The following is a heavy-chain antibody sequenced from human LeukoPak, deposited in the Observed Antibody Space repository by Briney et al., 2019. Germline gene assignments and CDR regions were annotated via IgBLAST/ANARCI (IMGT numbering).Heavy chain of an antibody. CDR3: ARGRLLSRDGYNH. Sequence: ASVKVSCKASGYTFTGYYMHWVRQAPGQGLEWMGWINPNSGGTNYAQKFQGRVTMTRDTSISTAYMELSSLRSEDTAVYYCARGRLLSRDGYNHWGQGTLVTVSS. V-gene: IGHV1-2*02. D-gene: IGHD5-24*01. CDR1: GYTFTGYY. CDR2: INPNSGGT. J-gene: IGHJ1*01.